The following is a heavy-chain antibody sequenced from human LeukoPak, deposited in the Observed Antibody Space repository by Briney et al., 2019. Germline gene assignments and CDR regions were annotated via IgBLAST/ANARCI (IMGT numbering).Heavy chain of an antibody. J-gene: IGHJ4*02. D-gene: IGHD2-21*02. Sequence: PGGSLRLSCAASGFTFSSYWMHWVRQAPGKGLVWVSRIKSDDSSTDYADSVKGRFTISRGNAKNTLYLQMNSLRVEDMAVYYCTAIRPDYWGRGTLVTVSP. CDR2: IKSDDSST. V-gene: IGHV3-74*01. CDR1: GFTFSSYW. CDR3: TAIRPDY.